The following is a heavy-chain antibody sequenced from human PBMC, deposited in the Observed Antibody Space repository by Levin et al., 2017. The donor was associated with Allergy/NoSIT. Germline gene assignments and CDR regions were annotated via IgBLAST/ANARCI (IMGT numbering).Heavy chain of an antibody. J-gene: IGHJ3*02. CDR1: GGSISSGDYY. CDR2: IYYSGST. D-gene: IGHD3-10*01. CDR3: ARDTYYYGSGSYPDAFDI. V-gene: IGHV4-30-4*01. Sequence: PSETLSLTCTVSGGSISSGDYYWSWIRHPPGKGLEWIGYIYYSGSTYYNPSLKSRVTISVDTSKNQFSLKLSSVTAADTAVYYCARDTYYYGSGSYPDAFDIWGQGTMVTVSS.